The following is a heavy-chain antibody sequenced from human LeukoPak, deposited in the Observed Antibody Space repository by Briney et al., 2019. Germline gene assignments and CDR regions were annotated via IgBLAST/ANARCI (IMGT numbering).Heavy chain of an antibody. J-gene: IGHJ4*02. V-gene: IGHV3-21*01. CDR1: GFTFSNYN. CDR2: NSSSNNYI. Sequence: GGSLRLSCAASGFTFSNYNMNWVRQAPGKGLEWVSSNSSSNNYIYYADSVKGRFTISRDNAKNSLYLQMNSLRAEDTAVYYCARRSPNYYFDYWGQGTPVTVSS. CDR3: ARRSPNYYFDY.